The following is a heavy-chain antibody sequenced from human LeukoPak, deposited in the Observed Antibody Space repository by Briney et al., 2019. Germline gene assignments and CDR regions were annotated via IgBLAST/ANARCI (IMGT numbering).Heavy chain of an antibody. Sequence: ASVKVSCKASGYTLTSYDVNWVRQATGQGLEWMGWMNPNSGRTGYAQKFQGRVTITRNTSISTAYMELSSLRSEDTAVYFCARETPSRYFDYWGQGTPVTVSS. D-gene: IGHD4-23*01. J-gene: IGHJ4*02. CDR3: ARETPSRYFDY. CDR2: MNPNSGRT. CDR1: GYTLTSYD. V-gene: IGHV1-8*01.